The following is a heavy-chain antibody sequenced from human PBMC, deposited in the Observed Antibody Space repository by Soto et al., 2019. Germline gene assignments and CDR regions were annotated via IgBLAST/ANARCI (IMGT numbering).Heavy chain of an antibody. D-gene: IGHD6-6*01. Sequence: ASVKVSCRASGYTFTGYYMHWVRQAPGQGLEWMGWINPNSGGTNYAQKFQGWVTMTRDTSISTAYMELSRLRSDDTAVYYCARDSLGSSSGLYYYYGMDVWAKGPRSPSP. CDR3: ARDSLGSSSGLYYYYGMDV. V-gene: IGHV1-2*04. CDR1: GYTFTGYY. J-gene: IGHJ6*02. CDR2: INPNSGGT.